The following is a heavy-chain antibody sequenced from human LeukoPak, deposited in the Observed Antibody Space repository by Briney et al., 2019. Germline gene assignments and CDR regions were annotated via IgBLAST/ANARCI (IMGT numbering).Heavy chain of an antibody. CDR1: GGSISSYY. V-gene: IGHV4-59*01. D-gene: IGHD1-14*01. CDR2: IYYSGST. Sequence: PSETLSLTCTVSGGSISSYYWSWIRQPPGKGLEWIGYIYYSGSTNYNPSLKSRVTISVDTSKNQFSLKLSSVTAADTAVYYCAVPGPRSYFDYWGQGTLVTVSS. J-gene: IGHJ4*02. CDR3: AVPGPRSYFDY.